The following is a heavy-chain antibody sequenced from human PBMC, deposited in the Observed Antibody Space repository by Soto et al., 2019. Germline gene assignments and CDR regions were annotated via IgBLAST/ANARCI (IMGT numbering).Heavy chain of an antibody. CDR2: IYYSGST. D-gene: IGHD6-13*01. CDR3: ARDRSYSSSWYGVGAYGMDV. V-gene: IGHV4-59*01. CDR1: GGSISSYY. J-gene: IGHJ6*02. Sequence: PSETLSLTCTVSGGSISSYYWSWIRQPPGKGLEWIGYIYYSGSTNYNPSLKSRVTISVDTSKNQFSLKLSYVTAADTAVYYCARDRSYSSSWYGVGAYGMDVWGQGTKVTVYS.